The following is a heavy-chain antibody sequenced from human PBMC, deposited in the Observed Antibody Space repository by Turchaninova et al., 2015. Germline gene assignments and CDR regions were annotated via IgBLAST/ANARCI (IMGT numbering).Heavy chain of an antibody. CDR2: IDPSESCT. Sequence: EVQLVQSGAEVKKPGESLRISCKGSGYSFTSYWISWVRQMPGKGLEWMGRIDPSESCTTYSPSFQGHVPIPADKSICTAYLQWGSLKASDTAMYYCARHLNLGMDVWGQGTTVTVSS. CDR3: ARHLNLGMDV. J-gene: IGHJ6*02. CDR1: GYSFTSYW. V-gene: IGHV5-10-1*03.